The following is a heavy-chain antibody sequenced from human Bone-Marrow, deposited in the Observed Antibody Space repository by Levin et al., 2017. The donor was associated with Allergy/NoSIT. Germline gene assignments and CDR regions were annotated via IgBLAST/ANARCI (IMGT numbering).Heavy chain of an antibody. CDR1: GFTFSDYY. Sequence: GGSLRLSCAASGFTFSDYYMSWIRQAPGKGLEWIVYLSDGSSYTNYADSVKGRFTISRDNAKNSLYLQMNSLRVEDTAVYYCARIHRGERYAWGVFDYWGPGVLVTVSS. CDR2: LSDGSSYT. J-gene: IGHJ4*02. D-gene: IGHD3-16*01. V-gene: IGHV3-11*03. CDR3: ARIHRGERYAWGVFDY.